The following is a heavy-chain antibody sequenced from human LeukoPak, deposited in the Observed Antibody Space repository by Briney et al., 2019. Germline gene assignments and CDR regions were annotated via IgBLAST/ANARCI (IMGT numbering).Heavy chain of an antibody. J-gene: IGHJ4*02. CDR3: AKDLTVTTDYFDY. D-gene: IGHD4-17*01. V-gene: IGHV3-23*01. CDR1: GFTFSRSA. Sequence: GGSLRLSCAASGFTFSRSAMSWVRQAPGKGLEWVSDISGSGGSTYYADSVKGRFTISRDNSKNTLYLHMNSLRAEDTARYYCAKDLTVTTDYFDYWGQGALVTVSS. CDR2: ISGSGGST.